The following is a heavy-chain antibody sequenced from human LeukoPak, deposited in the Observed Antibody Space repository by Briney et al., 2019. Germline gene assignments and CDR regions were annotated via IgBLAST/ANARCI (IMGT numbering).Heavy chain of an antibody. CDR2: IRYDGSNK. D-gene: IGHD3-10*01. CDR1: GFTFSSYG. CDR3: AKESGITIVRGVITF. V-gene: IGHV3-30*02. Sequence: PGGSLRLSCAASGFTFSSYGMHWVRQAPGKGLEWVAFIRYDGSNKYYADSVKGRFTISRDNSKNTLHLQINSLRAEDTAVYYCAKESGITIVRGVITFWGQGTLVTVSS. J-gene: IGHJ4*02.